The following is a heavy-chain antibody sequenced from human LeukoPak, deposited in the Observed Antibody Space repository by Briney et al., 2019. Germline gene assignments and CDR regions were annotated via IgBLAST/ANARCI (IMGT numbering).Heavy chain of an antibody. Sequence: GGSLRLSCAASRFTVSNNYMSWVRQAPGKGLEWVSAICSGGSTSYADSVKGRFTISRDNSKNTLYLQMNSLRAEDTAVYYCARIYVWGSYHSRYYHFYGMDVWGQGTTVTVSS. J-gene: IGHJ6*02. D-gene: IGHD3-16*02. CDR2: ICSGGST. CDR3: ARIYVWGSYHSRYYHFYGMDV. V-gene: IGHV3-66*01. CDR1: RFTVSNNY.